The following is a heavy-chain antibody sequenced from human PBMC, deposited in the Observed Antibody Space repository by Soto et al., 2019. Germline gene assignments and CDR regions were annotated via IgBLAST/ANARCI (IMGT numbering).Heavy chain of an antibody. Sequence: GGSLRLSCAASGFTFDDYTMHWVRQAPGKGLEWVSLISWDGGSTYYADSVKGRFTISRDNSKNSLYLQMNSLRTEDTALYYCAKDTSPRQLVRGGGFDYWGQGTLVTVSS. CDR2: ISWDGGST. CDR1: GFTFDDYT. J-gene: IGHJ4*02. D-gene: IGHD6-13*01. V-gene: IGHV3-43*01. CDR3: AKDTSPRQLVRGGGFDY.